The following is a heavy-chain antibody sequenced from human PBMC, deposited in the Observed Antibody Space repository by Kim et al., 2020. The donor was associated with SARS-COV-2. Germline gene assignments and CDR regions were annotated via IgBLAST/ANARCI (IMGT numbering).Heavy chain of an antibody. CDR2: INHIGST. CDR1: GGSYSGYY. D-gene: IGHD6-19*01. J-gene: IGHJ3*02. V-gene: IGHV4-34*01. Sequence: SETLSLTCAVYGGSYSGYYWSWIRQPPGKGLEWIGEINHIGSTNYNPSLKSRVTISGDTSKNQFSLKLSSVTAADTAVYYCARELEYSSGLDAFDIWGQGTMVTVSS. CDR3: ARELEYSSGLDAFDI.